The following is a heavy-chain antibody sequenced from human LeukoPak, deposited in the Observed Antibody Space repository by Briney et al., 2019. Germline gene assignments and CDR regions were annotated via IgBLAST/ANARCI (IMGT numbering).Heavy chain of an antibody. V-gene: IGHV4-34*01. CDR2: INHSGST. Sequence: SETLSLTCAVYGGSFSGYYWSWIRQPPGKGLEWIGEINHSGSTNYNPSLKSRVTISVDTSKNQFSLKLSSVTAADTAVYYCARTSWRPYYYYGMDVWGQGTTVTVS. J-gene: IGHJ6*02. CDR3: ARTSWRPYYYYGMDV. D-gene: IGHD2-2*01. CDR1: GGSFSGYY.